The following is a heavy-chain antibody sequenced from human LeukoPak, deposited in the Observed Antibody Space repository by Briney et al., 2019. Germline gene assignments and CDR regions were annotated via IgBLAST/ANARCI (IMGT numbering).Heavy chain of an antibody. CDR1: GFTFSSYA. D-gene: IGHD5-24*01. CDR2: ISGSGGST. J-gene: IGHJ4*02. V-gene: IGHV3-23*01. CDR3: AKLRDGYPGDY. Sequence: GGSLRLSCAASGFTFSSYAMSWVRQAPGKGLEGGSAISGSGGSTYYADSVKGRFTISRDNSKNTLYLQMNSLRAEDTAVYYCAKLRDGYPGDYWGQGTLVTVSS.